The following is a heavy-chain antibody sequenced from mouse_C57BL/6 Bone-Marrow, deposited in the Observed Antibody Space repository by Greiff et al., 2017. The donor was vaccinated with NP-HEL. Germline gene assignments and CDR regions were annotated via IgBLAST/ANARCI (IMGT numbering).Heavy chain of an antibody. CDR2: IYPSDSET. J-gene: IGHJ1*03. V-gene: IGHV1-61*01. Sequence: QVQLQQPGAELVRPGSSVKLSCKASGYTFTSYWMDWVKQRPGQGLEWIGNIYPSDSETHYNQKFKDKATLTVDKSSSTAYMQLSSLTSEDSAVYYCARLDYYGSREYFDVWGTGTTVTVSS. CDR1: GYTFTSYW. D-gene: IGHD1-1*01. CDR3: ARLDYYGSREYFDV.